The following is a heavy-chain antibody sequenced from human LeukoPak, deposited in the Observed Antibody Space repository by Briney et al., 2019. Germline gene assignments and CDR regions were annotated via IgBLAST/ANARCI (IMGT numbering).Heavy chain of an antibody. CDR3: TRDQMNY. CDR2: IFSKGDT. Sequence: PGGSLRLSCTASEFTVSRNYMLWVRQAPGKGLEWVSLIFSKGDTHYSDSVKGRFSISSDTYKNTVSLQMNSLRVEDTAMYYCTRDQMNYWGQGTLVTVSS. V-gene: IGHV3-53*01. D-gene: IGHD5-24*01. CDR1: EFTVSRNY. J-gene: IGHJ4*02.